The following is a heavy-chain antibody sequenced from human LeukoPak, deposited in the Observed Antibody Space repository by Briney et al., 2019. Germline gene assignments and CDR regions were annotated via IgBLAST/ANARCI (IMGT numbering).Heavy chain of an antibody. CDR3: ARDPGSGYEEHFDY. J-gene: IGHJ4*02. CDR1: GFILSDYY. Sequence: GGSLRLSCAASGFILSDYYMSWIRQAPGKGLEWVLYISSSGSTMYYTDSVKGRFTISRDNAKDSLYLQMNSLRAEDTAVYYCARDPGSGYEEHFDYWGQGTLVTVSS. V-gene: IGHV3-11*01. D-gene: IGHD5-12*01. CDR2: ISSSGSTM.